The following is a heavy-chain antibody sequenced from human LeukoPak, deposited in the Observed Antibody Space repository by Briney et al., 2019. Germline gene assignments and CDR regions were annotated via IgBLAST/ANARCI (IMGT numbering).Heavy chain of an antibody. CDR3: ARVGDLNYFDY. CDR2: ISNHGSHT. Sequence: GGSLRLSCAASGFTFSNYAMHWVRQAPGKGLKYVSAISNHGSHTYYANSVKGRFTISRDNSRNTLYLQMGSLRAEDMAVYYCARVGDLNYFDYWGQGTLVTVSS. V-gene: IGHV3-64*01. J-gene: IGHJ4*02. D-gene: IGHD3-16*01. CDR1: GFTFSNYA.